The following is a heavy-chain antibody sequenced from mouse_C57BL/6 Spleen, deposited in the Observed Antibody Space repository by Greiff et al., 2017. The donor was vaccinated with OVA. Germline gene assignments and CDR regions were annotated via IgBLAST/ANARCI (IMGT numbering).Heavy chain of an antibody. V-gene: IGHV1-26*01. D-gene: IGHD6-2*01. CDR3: ARSEDRESY. Sequence: EVQLQQSGPELVKPGASVKISCKASGYTFTDYYMNWVKQSHGKSLEWIGDINPNNGGTSYNQKFKGKATLTVDKSSSTAYMELRSLTSEDSAVYYCARSEDRESYWGQGTTLTVSS. J-gene: IGHJ2*01. CDR1: GYTFTDYY. CDR2: INPNNGGT.